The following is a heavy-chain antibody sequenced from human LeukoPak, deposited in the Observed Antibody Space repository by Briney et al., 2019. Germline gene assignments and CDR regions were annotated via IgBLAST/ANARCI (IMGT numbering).Heavy chain of an antibody. J-gene: IGHJ5*02. D-gene: IGHD3-3*01. Sequence: SETLSLTCTVSSYSISSGYYWGWIRQPPGKGLEWIGSIYHSGSTYYNPSLKSRVTISVDTSKNQFSLKLSSVTAADTAVYYCARSITIFGVATLGVFWFDPWGQGTLVTVSS. CDR3: ARSITIFGVATLGVFWFDP. CDR2: IYHSGST. CDR1: SYSISSGYY. V-gene: IGHV4-38-2*02.